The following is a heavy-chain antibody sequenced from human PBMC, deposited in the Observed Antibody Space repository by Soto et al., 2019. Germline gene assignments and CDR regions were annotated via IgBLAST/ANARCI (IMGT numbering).Heavy chain of an antibody. Sequence: SETLSLTCAVSGGSISSGGYSWSWIRQPPGKGLEWIGYIYHSGSTYYNPSLKSRVTISVDRSKNQFSLKLSSVTAADTAVYYYARGGNSLLFDYWGQGTLVTVSS. CDR2: IYHSGST. CDR3: ARGGNSLLFDY. CDR1: GGSISSGGYS. V-gene: IGHV4-30-2*01. D-gene: IGHD4-4*01. J-gene: IGHJ4*02.